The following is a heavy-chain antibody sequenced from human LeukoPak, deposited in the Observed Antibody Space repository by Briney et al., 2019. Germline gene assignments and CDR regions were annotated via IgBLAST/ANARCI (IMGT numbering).Heavy chain of an antibody. V-gene: IGHV3-7*01. D-gene: IGHD3-9*01. CDR3: ARDESEYDILTGYLSY. Sequence: PGGSLRLSCAASGFTFSNYWMSWVRQAPGKGLEWVANINQDGSEKSYVDSVEGRFTISRDNAKNSLYLQMNSLRAEDTAVYYCARDESEYDILTGYLSYWGQGTLVTVSS. CDR1: GFTFSNYW. CDR2: INQDGSEK. J-gene: IGHJ4*02.